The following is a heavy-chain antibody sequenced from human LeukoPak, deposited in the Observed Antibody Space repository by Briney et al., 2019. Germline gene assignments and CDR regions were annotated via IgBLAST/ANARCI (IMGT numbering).Heavy chain of an antibody. CDR2: ISYDGSNK. V-gene: IGHV3-30*18. J-gene: IGHJ3*02. D-gene: IGHD6-19*01. CDR1: GFTFSSYG. Sequence: PGRSLRLSCAASGFTFSSYGMHWVRQAPGKGLEGVAVISYDGSNKYYADSGKGRFTSSRDNCKNRLYLQMNSLRAEDTAVYYCAKDQVALAVAGLLANPNDAFDIWGQGTMVTASS. CDR3: AKDQVALAVAGLLANPNDAFDI.